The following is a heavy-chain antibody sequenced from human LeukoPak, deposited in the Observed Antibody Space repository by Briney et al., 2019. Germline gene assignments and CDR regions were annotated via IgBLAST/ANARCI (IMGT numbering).Heavy chain of an antibody. D-gene: IGHD6-13*01. CDR2: IWYDGSNK. J-gene: IGHJ4*02. CDR1: GFTFSSYG. V-gene: IGHV3-33*01. Sequence: GGSLRLSCAASGFTFSSYGMHWVRQAPGKGLEWVAVIWYDGSNKHYADSVKGRFTISRDNSKNTLYLQMNSLRAEDTAVYYCAREGTLYSSSWFDYWGQGTLVTVSS. CDR3: AREGTLYSSSWFDY.